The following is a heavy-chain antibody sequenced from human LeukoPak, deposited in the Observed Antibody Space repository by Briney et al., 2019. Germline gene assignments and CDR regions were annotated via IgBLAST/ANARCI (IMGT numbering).Heavy chain of an antibody. J-gene: IGHJ4*02. V-gene: IGHV4-34*01. CDR1: GGSFSGYY. CDR3: ASGRRAMVRGAAY. D-gene: IGHD3-10*01. Sequence: PSETLSLTCAVYGGSFSGYYWSWIRQPPGKGLEWIGEINHSGSTNYNPSLTSRVTISVDTSKNQFSLKLSSVTTANTAVYYYASGRRAMVRGAAYWGQGTLVTVSS. CDR2: INHSGST.